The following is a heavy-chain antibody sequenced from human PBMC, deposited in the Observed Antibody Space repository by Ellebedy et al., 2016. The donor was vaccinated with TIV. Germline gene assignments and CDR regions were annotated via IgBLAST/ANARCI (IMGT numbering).Heavy chain of an antibody. CDR2: ISGSGGST. J-gene: IGHJ4*02. V-gene: IGHV3-23*01. D-gene: IGHD1-1*01. CDR1: GFTFSSYA. Sequence: GESLKISXAASGFTFSSYAMSWVRQAPGKGLEWVSAISGSGGSTYYADSVKGRFTISRDNAKKSLYLQMNSLRAEDTALYYCARALGGSTGPNYWGQGTLVTVSS. CDR3: ARALGGSTGPNY.